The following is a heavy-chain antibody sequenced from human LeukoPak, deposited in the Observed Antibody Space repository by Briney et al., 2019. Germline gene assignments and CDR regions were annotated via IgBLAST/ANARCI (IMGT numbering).Heavy chain of an antibody. CDR3: ARIYPYSSSWYAYYFDY. CDR1: GFTFSSYW. V-gene: IGHV3-7*01. Sequence: GGSLRLSCAASGFTFSSYWMSWVRQAPGKGLEWVANIKQDGSEKYYGDSVKGRFTISRDNAKNSLYLQMNSLRAEDTAVYYCARIYPYSSSWYAYYFDYWGQGTLVTVSS. CDR2: IKQDGSEK. D-gene: IGHD6-13*01. J-gene: IGHJ4*02.